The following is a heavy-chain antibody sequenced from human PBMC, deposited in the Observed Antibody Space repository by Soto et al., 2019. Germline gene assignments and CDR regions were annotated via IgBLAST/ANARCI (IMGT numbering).Heavy chain of an antibody. D-gene: IGHD4-4*01. V-gene: IGHV1-18*01. J-gene: IGHJ4*02. Sequence: QVQLVQSGAEVKKPGASVKVSCKASGYTFTSYGISWVRQAPGQGLEWMGWISAYNGNTNYAQKLQGRVPMTTDTPTSTAYMELRSLRSDDTAVYYCASDWGDDYSKPRFDYWGQGTLVTVSS. CDR3: ASDWGDDYSKPRFDY. CDR2: ISAYNGNT. CDR1: GYTFTSYG.